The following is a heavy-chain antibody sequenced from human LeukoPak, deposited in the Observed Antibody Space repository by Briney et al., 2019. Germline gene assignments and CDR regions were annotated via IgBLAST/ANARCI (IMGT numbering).Heavy chain of an antibody. CDR1: GFTFSCYR. CDR3: ARYVGYGDY. D-gene: IGHD5-18*01. Sequence: PGGAPRLSCAASGFTFSCYRMKWVRQAPGEGLEWVSYISSSSSTIYYADSVKGRFIISRDNDKNSLCLQMNSLRDEDTAVYYCARYVGYGDYWGQGTLVTVSS. V-gene: IGHV3-48*02. J-gene: IGHJ4*02. CDR2: ISSSSSTI.